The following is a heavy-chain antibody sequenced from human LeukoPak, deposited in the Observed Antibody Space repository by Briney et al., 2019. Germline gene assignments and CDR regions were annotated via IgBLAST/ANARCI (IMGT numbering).Heavy chain of an antibody. J-gene: IGHJ3*02. CDR2: IYSGGST. Sequence: GGSLRLSCAASGFTASSNYMSWVRQAPGKGLEWVSVIYSGGSTYYADSVKGRFTISRDNAKNSLYLQMNSLRAEDTAVYYCARGPATDAFDIWGQGTMVTVSS. V-gene: IGHV3-53*01. CDR3: ARGPATDAFDI. CDR1: GFTASSNY.